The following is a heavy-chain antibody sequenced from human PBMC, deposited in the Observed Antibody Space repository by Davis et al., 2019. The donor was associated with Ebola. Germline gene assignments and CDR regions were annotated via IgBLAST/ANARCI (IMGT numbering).Heavy chain of an antibody. J-gene: IGHJ4*02. CDR2: ILGSNSDT. CDR3: LTQGF. V-gene: IGHV1-18*04. CDR1: GYTFTSYY. D-gene: IGHD3-9*01. Sequence: ASVKVSCKASGYTFTSYYMHWVRQAPGQGLEWMGRILGSNSDTKYAQKFQGRVTMTIDTSTTTASLQLGSLAFDDTAVYYCLTQGFWGQGTLVTVSS.